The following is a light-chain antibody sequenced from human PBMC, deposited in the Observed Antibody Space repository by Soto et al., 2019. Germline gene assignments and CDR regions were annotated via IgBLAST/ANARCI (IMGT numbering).Light chain of an antibody. CDR1: SSDVGSYNL. CDR3: CSYAGSTL. Sequence: QSALTQPASVSGSPGQSITISCTGTSSDVGSYNLVSWYQQHPGKAPKLMIYEGSKRPSGVSNRFSGSKSGNTASLTISGLQAEDEADYYCCSYAGSTLFGGGTKLIVL. J-gene: IGLJ2*01. V-gene: IGLV2-23*01. CDR2: EGS.